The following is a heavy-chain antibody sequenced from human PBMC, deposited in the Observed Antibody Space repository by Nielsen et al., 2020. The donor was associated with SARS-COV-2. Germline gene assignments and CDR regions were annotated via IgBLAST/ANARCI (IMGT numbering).Heavy chain of an antibody. J-gene: IGHJ6*02. D-gene: IGHD5-12*01. CDR2: ISWNSGSI. CDR3: ANLSGYDFWFGMDV. V-gene: IGHV3-9*01. Sequence: GGSLRLSCAASGFTFDDYAMHWVRQAPGKGLEWVSGISWNSGSIGYADSVKGRFTISRDNAKNSLYLQMNSLRAEDTALYYCANLSGYDFWFGMDVWGQGTTVTVSS. CDR1: GFTFDDYA.